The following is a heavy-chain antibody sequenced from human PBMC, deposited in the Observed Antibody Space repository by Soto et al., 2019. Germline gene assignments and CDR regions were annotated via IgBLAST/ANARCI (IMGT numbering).Heavy chain of an antibody. Sequence: EVQLLESGGGLLRHGGSLRLSCAASGFTFSSSDMTWVRQAPGKGLEWVSRISGSGYTTYYADSVKGRFTIARRNTKNTLYRQVDILRAEATAVSSCVTSAKYCSGGRCNYIGYFDYWGPGALVTFSS. J-gene: IGHJ4*02. CDR3: VTSAKYCSGGRCNYIGYFDY. V-gene: IGHV3-23*01. D-gene: IGHD2-15*01. CDR1: GFTFSSSD. CDR2: ISGSGYTT.